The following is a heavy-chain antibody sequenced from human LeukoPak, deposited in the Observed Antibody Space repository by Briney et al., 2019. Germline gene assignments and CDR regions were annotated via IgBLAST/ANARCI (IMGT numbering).Heavy chain of an antibody. CDR1: GFTFGNYY. J-gene: IGHJ6*02. V-gene: IGHV3-7*01. D-gene: IGHD2-2*01. CDR2: IKQDGSEK. CDR3: TRDPEVPMDV. Sequence: AGGSLRLSCAASGFTFGNYYMSWVRQAPGKGLEWVANIKQDGSEKYYVDSVKGRFTISRDNAKNSLYLQMSSLRAEDTAVYYCTRDPEVPMDVWGQGTTVTVSS.